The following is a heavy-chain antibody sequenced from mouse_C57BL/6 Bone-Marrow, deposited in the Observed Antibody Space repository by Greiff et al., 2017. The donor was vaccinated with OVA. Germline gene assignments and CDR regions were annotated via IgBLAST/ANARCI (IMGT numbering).Heavy chain of an antibody. CDR3: ARSPFYYGPWFAY. CDR1: GYTFTSYW. CDR2: IDPSDSET. J-gene: IGHJ3*01. Sequence: QVQLQQPGAELVRPGSSVKLSCKASGYTFTSYWMHWVKQRPIQGLEWIGNIDPSDSETHYNQKFKDKATLTADKSSSTAYMQLSSLTSEDSAVYYCARSPFYYGPWFAYWGQGTLVTVSA. D-gene: IGHD2-1*01. V-gene: IGHV1-52*01.